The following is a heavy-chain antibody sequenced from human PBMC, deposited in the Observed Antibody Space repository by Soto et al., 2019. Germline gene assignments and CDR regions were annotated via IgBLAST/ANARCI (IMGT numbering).Heavy chain of an antibody. CDR1: GFTFGDYA. Sequence: QPWGSLRLSCTCSGFTFGDYAISWSRQAPGKGLEWVGVIRSKAYGETTDYAASVKGRFTILRDDSKSIAYLQLNSLQSEDTGVYYCTRYKYTSRYSYFGMDVRGHATTGSASS. V-gene: IGHV3-49*03. CDR3: TRYKYTSRYSYFGMDV. CDR2: IRSKAYGETT. D-gene: IGHD1-1*01. J-gene: IGHJ6*02.